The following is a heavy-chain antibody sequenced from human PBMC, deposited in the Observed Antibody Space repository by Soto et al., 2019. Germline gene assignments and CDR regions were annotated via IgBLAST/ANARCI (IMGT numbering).Heavy chain of an antibody. V-gene: IGHV1-69*13. CDR3: STGYSSGWYGGVGMDV. CDR1: GGTFSSYA. Sequence: SVKVSCKASGGTFSSYAISWVRQAPGQGLEWMGGIIPIFGTANYAQKFQGRVTITADESTSTAYMELSSLRSEDTAVYYCSTGYSSGWYGGVGMDVWGQGTMVTVSS. J-gene: IGHJ6*02. CDR2: IIPIFGTA. D-gene: IGHD6-19*01.